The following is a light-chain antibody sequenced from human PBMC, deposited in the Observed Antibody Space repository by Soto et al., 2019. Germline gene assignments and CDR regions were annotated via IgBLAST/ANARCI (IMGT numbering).Light chain of an antibody. CDR3: LQDYSQPWT. CDR1: QNIRND. J-gene: IGKJ1*01. Sequence: GDRVTITCRASQNIRNDLGWYQQKPGKAPKLLIYAASTLQSGVPLNFSGSGSGTDFTLTISSLQPEDFATYYCLQDYSQPWTFGQGTKVEI. CDR2: AAS. V-gene: IGKV1-6*01.